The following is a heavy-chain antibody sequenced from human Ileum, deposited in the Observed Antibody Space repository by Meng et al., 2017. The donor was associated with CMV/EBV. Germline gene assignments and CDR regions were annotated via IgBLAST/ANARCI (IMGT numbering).Heavy chain of an antibody. V-gene: IGHV3-74*01. Sequence: GESLKISCAASGFSLTHYWMHWVRQAPGTGLVWVSRLDTDGTTTNYADFVMGRFTISRDNTKNTLYLQMNSLRAEDTAVYYCARDNYGWGQGTLVTVSS. D-gene: IGHD4-11*01. CDR1: GFSLTHYW. CDR2: LDTDGTTT. CDR3: ARDNYG. J-gene: IGHJ4*02.